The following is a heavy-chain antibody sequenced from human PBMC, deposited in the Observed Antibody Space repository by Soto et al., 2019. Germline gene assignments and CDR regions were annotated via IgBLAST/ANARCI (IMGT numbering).Heavy chain of an antibody. V-gene: IGHV4-34*01. CDR1: GGSFSGYY. J-gene: IGHJ4*02. CDR3: ARGFFIAARFDY. CDR2: INHSGST. Sequence: QVQLQQWGAGLLKPSETLSLTCAVYGGSFSGYYWSWIRQPPGEGLEWIGEINHSGSTNYNPSLKSRVTISVDTSKNQFSLKLSSVTAADTAVYYCARGFFIAARFDYWGQGTLVTVSS. D-gene: IGHD6-6*01.